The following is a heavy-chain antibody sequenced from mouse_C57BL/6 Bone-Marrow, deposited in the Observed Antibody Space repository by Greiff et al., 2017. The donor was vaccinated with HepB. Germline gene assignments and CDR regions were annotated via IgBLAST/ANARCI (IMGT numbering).Heavy chain of an antibody. J-gene: IGHJ4*01. CDR2: IYPGNIDT. D-gene: IGHD1-1*01. CDR3: TPYYYGSSYAMDY. Sequence: VQLQQSGTVLARPGASVKMSCKTSGYTFTSYWMHWVKQRPGQGLEWIGAIYPGNIDTSYNQKFKGKAKLTAVTSASTAYMELSSLTNEDSAVYYCTPYYYGSSYAMDYWGQGTSVTVSS. CDR1: GYTFTSYW. V-gene: IGHV1-5*01.